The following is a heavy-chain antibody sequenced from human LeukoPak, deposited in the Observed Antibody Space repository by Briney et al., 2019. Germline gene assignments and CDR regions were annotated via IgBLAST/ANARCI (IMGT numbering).Heavy chain of an antibody. CDR2: IGTAGDT. CDR1: GFTFSRYD. Sequence: GSLRLSCAASGFTFSRYDMHWVRLATGKGLEWVSGIGTAGDTYSPGSVKGRFTISRENANNSLYLQMNSLRAGDTAVYYCGRGLDYSYGIDVWGQGTTVTVSS. CDR3: GRGLDYSYGIDV. J-gene: IGHJ6*02. V-gene: IGHV3-13*01.